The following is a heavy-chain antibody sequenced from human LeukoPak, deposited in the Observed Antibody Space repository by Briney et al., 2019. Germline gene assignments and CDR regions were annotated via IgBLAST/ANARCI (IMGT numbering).Heavy chain of an antibody. D-gene: IGHD3-16*02. J-gene: IGHJ4*02. V-gene: IGHV1-2*06. CDR3: ARGDYDYVWGSYRLIDY. CDR2: INPNSGGT. CDR1: GYTFTGYY. Sequence: GASVKVSCKASGYTFTGYYMHWVRQAPGQGLEWMGRINPNSGGTNYAQKFQGRVTMTRDTSISTAYMELSRLRSDDTAVYYCARGDYDYVWGSYRLIDYWGQGTLVTVSS.